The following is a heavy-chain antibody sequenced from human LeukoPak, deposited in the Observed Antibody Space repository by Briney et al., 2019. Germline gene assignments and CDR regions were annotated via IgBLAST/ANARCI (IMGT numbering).Heavy chain of an antibody. J-gene: IGHJ3*02. CDR1: GFTFSRYA. D-gene: IGHD2-21*02. CDR3: ARGGGYWAFDI. Sequence: PGGSLRLSCAASGFTFSRYAMSWVRQAPGKGLEWVSSISGSGVSTYYADSVKGRFTISRDNAKNTLYLQMNSLRAEATAVYYCARGGGYWAFDIWGQGTMVTVSS. V-gene: IGHV3-23*01. CDR2: ISGSGVST.